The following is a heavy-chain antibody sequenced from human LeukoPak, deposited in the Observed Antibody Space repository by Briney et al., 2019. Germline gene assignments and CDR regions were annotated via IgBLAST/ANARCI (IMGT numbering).Heavy chain of an antibody. Sequence: SETLSLTCTVSGGSVSIGSYYWSWIRQPPGKGLEWNGSIYYSWSTNYNHSLESGVSISVDTSKNKLYLKLRSVSAAETAVYYCARTKNRFDWCCFDMSGQGTMVTVSS. CDR1: GGSVSIGSYY. V-gene: IGHV4-61*01. D-gene: IGHD3-9*01. J-gene: IGHJ3*02. CDR3: ARTKNRFDWCCFDM. CDR2: IYYSWST.